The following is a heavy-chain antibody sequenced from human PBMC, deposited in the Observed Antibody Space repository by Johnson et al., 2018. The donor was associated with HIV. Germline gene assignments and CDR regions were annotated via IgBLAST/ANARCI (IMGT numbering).Heavy chain of an antibody. CDR3: ARGLGSYSSGYPMLDAFDI. Sequence: VQLVESGGGLVQPGRSLRLSCAASGFTLSSYDIHWVRQATGKGLEWVAAIGTTGDTFYPGSVKGRFTISRENAKNSLYLQMNSLRAGDTAVYYCARGLGSYSSGYPMLDAFDIWGQGTMVTVSS. CDR2: IGTTGDT. CDR1: GFTLSSYD. D-gene: IGHD3-22*01. J-gene: IGHJ3*02. V-gene: IGHV3-13*01.